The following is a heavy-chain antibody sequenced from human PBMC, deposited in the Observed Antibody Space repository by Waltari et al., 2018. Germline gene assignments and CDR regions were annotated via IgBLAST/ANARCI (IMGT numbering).Heavy chain of an antibody. V-gene: IGHV4-39*07. D-gene: IGHD3-16*01. J-gene: IGHJ5*02. CDR3: ARVVGKRGVMGWFDP. CDR1: GGSISSSSYY. CDR2: IYYSGST. Sequence: QLQLQESGPGLVKPSETLSLTCTVSGGSISSSSYYWGWIHQPPGKGLEWIGSIYYSGSTYYNPSLKSRVTISVDTSKNQFSLKLSSVTAADTAVYYCARVVGKRGVMGWFDPWGQGTLVTVSS.